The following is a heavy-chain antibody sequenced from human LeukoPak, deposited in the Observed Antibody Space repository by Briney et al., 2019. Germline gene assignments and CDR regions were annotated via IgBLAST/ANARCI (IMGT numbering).Heavy chain of an antibody. V-gene: IGHV3-23*01. CDR3: ARGNTGTGDY. Sequence: GGSLRLSCAASGFTFSSYAMSWVRQAPGKGLEWVSAISGSGGSTYYADSVKGRFTISRDNSKNTLYLQMNSLRADGTAVYYCARGNTGTGDYWGQGTLVTVSS. CDR2: ISGSGGST. CDR1: GFTFSSYA. D-gene: IGHD1/OR15-1a*01. J-gene: IGHJ4*02.